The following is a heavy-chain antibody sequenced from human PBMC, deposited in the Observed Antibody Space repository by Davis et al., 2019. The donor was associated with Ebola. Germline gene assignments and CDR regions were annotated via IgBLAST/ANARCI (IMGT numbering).Heavy chain of an antibody. V-gene: IGHV4-34*01. D-gene: IGHD3-10*01. CDR3: ARSYFGLGASVYYYYNMDV. CDR1: GGSFTSYY. Sequence: MPSETLSLTCAVYGGSFTSYYWTWIRQHPGKGLEWIGEIKHSGGTTYNPSLKSRVTISVDTSKNQFSLKMSSVTAADTAVYYCARSYFGLGASVYYYYNMDVWGNGTTVIVSS. CDR2: IKHSGGT. J-gene: IGHJ6*03.